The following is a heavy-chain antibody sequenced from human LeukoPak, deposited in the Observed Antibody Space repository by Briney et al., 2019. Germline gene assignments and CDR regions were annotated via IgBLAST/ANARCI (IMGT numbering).Heavy chain of an antibody. Sequence: PSETLSLTCTVSGYSISSGYYWGWIRQPPGKGLEWIGSIYHSGSTYYNPSLKSRVTISVDTSKNQFSLKLNSVTAADTAVYYCARIFSSGYYRDAFDIWGQGTMVTVSS. CDR1: GYSISSGYY. J-gene: IGHJ3*02. V-gene: IGHV4-38-2*02. D-gene: IGHD3-22*01. CDR3: ARIFSSGYYRDAFDI. CDR2: IYHSGST.